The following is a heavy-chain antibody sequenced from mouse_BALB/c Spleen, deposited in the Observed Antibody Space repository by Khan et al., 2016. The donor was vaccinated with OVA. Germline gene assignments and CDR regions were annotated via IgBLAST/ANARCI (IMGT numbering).Heavy chain of an antibody. CDR2: ISGDSSTI. CDR1: GFTFSSYG. Sequence: EVELVESGGGLVQPGGSRKLSCAASGFTFSSYGMHWVRQAPEKGLEWVAYISGDSSTIYYADTVKGRFTIFRDNPKNTQFLQMTSLMSEDTAMYYGATSYYYGYYFDYWGPGTTLTVSS. J-gene: IGHJ2*01. CDR3: ATSYYYGYYFDY. D-gene: IGHD1-1*01. V-gene: IGHV5-17*02.